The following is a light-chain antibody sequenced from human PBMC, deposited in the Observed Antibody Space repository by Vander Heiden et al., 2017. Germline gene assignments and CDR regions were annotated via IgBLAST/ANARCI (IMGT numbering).Light chain of an antibody. CDR2: DAS. V-gene: IGKV3-11*01. J-gene: IGKJ4*01. Sequence: EIVLTQSPATLSLSPGERATLSCRASQSVGSYLAWYQQKPGQAPRLLIYDASNRATGIPARFSGSGYGTDFTLTISSLEPEDFAVYYCQQRSNWPSLTFGGGTKVEIK. CDR3: QQRSNWPSLT. CDR1: QSVGSY.